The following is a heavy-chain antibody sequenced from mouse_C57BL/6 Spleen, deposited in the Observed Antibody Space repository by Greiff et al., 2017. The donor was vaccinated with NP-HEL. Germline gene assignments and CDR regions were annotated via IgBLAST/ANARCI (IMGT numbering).Heavy chain of an antibody. D-gene: IGHD1-1*01. V-gene: IGHV3-1*01. CDR2: ISYSGST. CDR3: ARDRAPDYYGSSYGYFDV. CDR1: GYSITSGYD. J-gene: IGHJ1*03. Sequence: DVKLQESGPGMVKPSQSLSLTCTVTGYSITSGYDWHWIRHFPGNKLEWMGYISYSGSTNYNPSLKSRISITHDTSKNHFFLKLNSVTTEDTATYYCARDRAPDYYGSSYGYFDVWGTGTTVTVSS.